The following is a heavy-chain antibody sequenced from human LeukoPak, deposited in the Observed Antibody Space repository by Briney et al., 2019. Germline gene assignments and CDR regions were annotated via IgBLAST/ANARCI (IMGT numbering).Heavy chain of an antibody. D-gene: IGHD3-22*01. CDR3: ARHGVYYDSSGYYWLFDY. CDR1: GGSISGYY. V-gene: IGHV4-59*08. Sequence: SETLSLTCTVSGGSISGYYWSWIRQPPGKGLEWIGYIYYSGSTNYNPSLKSRVTISVDTSKNQFSLKLSSVTAADTAVYYCARHGVYYDSSGYYWLFDYWGQGTLVTVSS. CDR2: IYYSGST. J-gene: IGHJ4*02.